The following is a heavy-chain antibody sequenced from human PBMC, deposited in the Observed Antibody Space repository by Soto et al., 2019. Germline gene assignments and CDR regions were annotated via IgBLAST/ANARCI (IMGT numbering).Heavy chain of an antibody. Sequence: EVQLVESGGGLVQPGGSLRLSCAASGFTVSNNYMSWVRQAPGKGLEGVSVIYSGGSTHYADTVKGRFTISRDNSKNTLYLQMNSLRAAETAVYFCASSPSVGYWGQGTLVTVSS. J-gene: IGHJ4*02. CDR1: GFTVSNNY. CDR2: IYSGGST. CDR3: ASSPSVGY. V-gene: IGHV3-66*01. D-gene: IGHD1-26*01.